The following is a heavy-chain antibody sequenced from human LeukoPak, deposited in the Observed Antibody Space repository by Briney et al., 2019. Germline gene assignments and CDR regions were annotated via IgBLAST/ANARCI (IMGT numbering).Heavy chain of an antibody. J-gene: IGHJ3*02. CDR1: GGYISNNNW. Sequence: PSETLSLTCAVSGGYISNNNWWSWVRQPPGKGLEWIGEIYHSGSTNYNPSLKSRVTISVDQSKNQLSLELTSLTAADTAVYYCAREFGSDAFDIWGQGTMVTVSS. D-gene: IGHD3-10*01. CDR2: IYHSGST. CDR3: AREFGSDAFDI. V-gene: IGHV4-4*02.